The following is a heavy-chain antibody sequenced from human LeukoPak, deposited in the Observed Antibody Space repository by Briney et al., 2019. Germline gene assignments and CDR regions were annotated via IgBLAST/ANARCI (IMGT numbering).Heavy chain of an antibody. V-gene: IGHV3-7*03. CDR2: IKQDGSEK. CDR3: AKDPRIAAAGSRWFDP. CDR1: GFTFSSYW. J-gene: IGHJ5*02. Sequence: PGGSLRLSCAASGFTFSSYWMSWVRQAPGKGLEWVANIKQDGSEKYYVDSVKGRFTISRDNSKNTLYLQMNSLRAEDTAVYYCAKDPRIAAAGSRWFDPWGQGTLVTVSS. D-gene: IGHD6-13*01.